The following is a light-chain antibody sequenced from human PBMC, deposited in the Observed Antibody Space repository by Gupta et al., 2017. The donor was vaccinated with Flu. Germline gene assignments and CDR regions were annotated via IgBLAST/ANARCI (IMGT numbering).Light chain of an antibody. CDR2: EVS. J-gene: IGLJ1*01. V-gene: IGLV2-23*02. CDR1: SSDVGSYNL. Sequence: SCTGTSSDVGSYNLVSWYQQHPGKAPKLMIYEVSKRPSGVSNRFSGSKSGNTASLTISGLQAEDEADYYCCSHAGSSTLGVYVFGTGTKVTVL. CDR3: CSHAGSSTLGVYV.